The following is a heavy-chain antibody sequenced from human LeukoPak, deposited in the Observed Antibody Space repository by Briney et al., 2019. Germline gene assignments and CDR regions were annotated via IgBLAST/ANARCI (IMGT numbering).Heavy chain of an antibody. D-gene: IGHD2-21*02. CDR3: AKDRPLVVVTATFDY. J-gene: IGHJ4*02. V-gene: IGHV3-30*18. CDR2: ISYDGSNK. Sequence: GRSLRLSCAASGFTFSSYGMHWVRQAPGKGLEWVAVISYDGSNKYYADSVKGRFTISRDNSKNTLYLQMNGLRAEDTAVYYCAKDRPLVVVTATFDYWGQGTLVTVSS. CDR1: GFTFSSYG.